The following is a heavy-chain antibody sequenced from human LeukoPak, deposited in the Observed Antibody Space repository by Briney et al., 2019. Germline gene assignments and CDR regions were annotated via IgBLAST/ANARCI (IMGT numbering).Heavy chain of an antibody. Sequence: ASVKVSCKASRYTFTSYYMHWARQAPGQGLEWMGIINPSGGSTSYAQKFQGRVTMTRDTSTSTVYMELSSLRSEDTAVYYCARDGVGAIDYWGQGTLVTVSS. V-gene: IGHV1-46*01. D-gene: IGHD1-26*01. J-gene: IGHJ4*02. CDR3: ARDGVGAIDY. CDR2: INPSGGST. CDR1: RYTFTSYY.